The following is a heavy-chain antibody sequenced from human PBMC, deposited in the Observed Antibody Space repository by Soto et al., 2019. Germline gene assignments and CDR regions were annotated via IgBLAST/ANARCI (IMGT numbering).Heavy chain of an antibody. CDR2: IKPDGSGK. D-gene: IGHD2-21*02. Sequence: EVPLVESGGGLVQPGGSLRLSCTASGITLSRDWMTWVRQAPGKGLEWVASIKPDGSGKYYLDSVQGRFTISRDNTQNSLFLQTNSLRAEDTAMYYCARLLNGVTALDYWGQGTLVTVSS. J-gene: IGHJ4*02. CDR3: ARLLNGVTALDY. V-gene: IGHV3-7*01. CDR1: GITLSRDW.